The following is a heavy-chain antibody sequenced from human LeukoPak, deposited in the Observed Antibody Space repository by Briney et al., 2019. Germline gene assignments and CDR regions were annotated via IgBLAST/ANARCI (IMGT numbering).Heavy chain of an antibody. CDR3: ARGFTFKLRTAGIDY. D-gene: IGHD1-7*01. Sequence: PSETLSLTCTVSGGSISSYYWSWIRQPAGKGLEWIGEINHSGGTNYNPSLKSRVTISVDTSKSQFSLKLSSVTAADTAVYYCARGFTFKLRTAGIDYWGQGTLVTVSS. CDR1: GGSISSYY. V-gene: IGHV4-34*01. CDR2: INHSGGT. J-gene: IGHJ4*02.